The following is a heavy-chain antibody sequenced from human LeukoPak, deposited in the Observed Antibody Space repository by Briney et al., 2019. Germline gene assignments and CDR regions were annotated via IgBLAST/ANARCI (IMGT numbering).Heavy chain of an antibody. CDR2: IKGDESAK. CDR3: ARDVGGSLDY. CDR1: GFTFSTYW. Sequence: GGSLRLSCAASGFTFSTYWMAWVRQAPGKGLEWVANIKGDESAKHQADSVKGRFTISRDNAQNSVYLHMRSLRGENTAVYYCARDVGGSLDYWGQGTLVTVSS. J-gene: IGHJ4*02. V-gene: IGHV3-7*01. D-gene: IGHD1-26*01.